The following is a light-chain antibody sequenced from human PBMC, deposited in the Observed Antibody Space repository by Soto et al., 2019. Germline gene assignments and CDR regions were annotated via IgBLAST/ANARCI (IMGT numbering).Light chain of an antibody. V-gene: IGLV1-40*01. CDR1: SSNIGTGYD. CDR3: QSYDSSLSGGV. J-gene: IGLJ1*01. Sequence: QSVLTQPPSVSGAPGQRVTISCTGSSSNIGTGYDIHWYQQVPGTAPKLLIYGNNNRPSGVPDRFSGSKSGTSASLAIAGLQAEDEAVYYCQSYDSSLSGGVFGTGTKVTVL. CDR2: GNN.